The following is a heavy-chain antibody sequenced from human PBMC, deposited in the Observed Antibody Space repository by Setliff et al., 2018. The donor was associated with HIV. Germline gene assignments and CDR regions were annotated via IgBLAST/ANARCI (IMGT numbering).Heavy chain of an antibody. CDR3: GRDVHDAAADN. V-gene: IGHV3-30*02. D-gene: IGHD6-13*01. J-gene: IGHJ4*02. Sequence: GSLRLSCAASGFIFSDHVMHWVRQAPGKGLEWVAFIRHDGSNKYYADSVKGRFTISRDNSKNTLYLQMNSLGVEDTALYYCGRDVHDAAADNWGRGTLVTVSS. CDR1: GFIFSDHV. CDR2: IRHDGSNK.